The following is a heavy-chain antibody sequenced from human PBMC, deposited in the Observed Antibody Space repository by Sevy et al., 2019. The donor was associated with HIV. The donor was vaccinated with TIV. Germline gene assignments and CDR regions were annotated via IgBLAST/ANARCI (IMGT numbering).Heavy chain of an antibody. CDR3: AKEGVNYYFDY. CDR2: ISYDGSNK. Sequence: GGSLRLSCAASGFTFSSYGMHWVRQAPGKGLEWVAVISYDGSNKYYADSLKGRFTISRDNSKNTLYLQMNSLRAEDTAVYYCAKEGVNYYFDYWGQGTLVTVSS. CDR1: GFTFSSYG. V-gene: IGHV3-30*18. J-gene: IGHJ4*02. D-gene: IGHD1-1*01.